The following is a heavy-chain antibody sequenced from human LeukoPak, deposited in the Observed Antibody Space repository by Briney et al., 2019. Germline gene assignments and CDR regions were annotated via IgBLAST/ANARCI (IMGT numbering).Heavy chain of an antibody. D-gene: IGHD3/OR15-3a*01. Sequence: ASVKVSCKTSGYTFTGYYLQWARQAPGQGLEWMGWINPNSGVTNYAQNFQGRVTMTRDTSISTAYMELSSLTSDDTAVYYCARDYDLSIIGILGYWGQGTLVTVSS. J-gene: IGHJ4*02. CDR1: GYTFTGYY. V-gene: IGHV1-2*02. CDR3: ARDYDLSIIGILGY. CDR2: INPNSGVT.